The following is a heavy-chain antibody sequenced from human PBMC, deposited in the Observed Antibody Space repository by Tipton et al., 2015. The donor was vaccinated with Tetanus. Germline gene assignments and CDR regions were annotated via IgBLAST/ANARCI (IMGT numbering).Heavy chain of an antibody. CDR3: ARDRTIGDYDAFDL. CDR1: GFSVETYNYA. V-gene: IGHV3-23*01. J-gene: IGHJ3*01. D-gene: IGHD3-16*01. CDR2: ISGRGQSLTT. Sequence: SLRLSCVASGFSVETYNYAMNWVRQAPGQGLEWVAVISGRGQSLTTSYADSVRGRFSTSRDHSKGTLYLQMNGLRVEDAGLDYCARDRTIGDYDAFDLWGRGTMVTVS.